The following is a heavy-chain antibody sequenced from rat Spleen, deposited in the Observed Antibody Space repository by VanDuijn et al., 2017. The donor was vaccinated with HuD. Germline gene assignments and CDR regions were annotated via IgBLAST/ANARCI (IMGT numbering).Heavy chain of an antibody. CDR2: ISTGGGNT. Sequence: EVQLVESGGGLVQPGRSLKLSCAASGFTFSNYGMAWVRQTPTKGLEWVASISTGGGNTYYPDSVKGRFSISRDNAQNTLYLQMNSLRSEDTATYYCTRENYYSGEYWGQGVMVTVSS. CDR1: GFTFSNYG. J-gene: IGHJ2*01. V-gene: IGHV5S13*01. D-gene: IGHD1-1*01. CDR3: TRENYYSGEY.